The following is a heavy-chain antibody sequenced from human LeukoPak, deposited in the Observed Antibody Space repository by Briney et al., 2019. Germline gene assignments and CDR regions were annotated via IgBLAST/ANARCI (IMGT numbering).Heavy chain of an antibody. CDR1: GGTFSSYA. CDR2: IIPIFGTA. D-gene: IGHD5-12*01. V-gene: IGHV1-69*05. CDR3: ARYLVATDSFDY. J-gene: IGHJ4*02. Sequence: SVKVSCKASGGTFSSYAISWVRQAPGQGLEWMGGIIPIFGTANYAQKFQGRVTITRDTSASTAYMELSSLRSEDTAVYYCARYLVATDSFDYWGQGTLVTVSS.